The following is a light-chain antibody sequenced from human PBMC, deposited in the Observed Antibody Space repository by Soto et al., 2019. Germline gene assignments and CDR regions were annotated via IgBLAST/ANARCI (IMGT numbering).Light chain of an antibody. CDR1: QTVSSSS. J-gene: IGKJ2*01. Sequence: EIVLTQSPGTLSLSPGERASLSCRASQTVSSSSLAWYQQKPGQAPRLLIYGASNRATGIPDRFSGSGSGTEFTLTISRLEPSDFAVYYRQQYASSPPNFTFCQRTKLEI. CDR3: QQYASSPPNFT. V-gene: IGKV3-20*01. CDR2: GAS.